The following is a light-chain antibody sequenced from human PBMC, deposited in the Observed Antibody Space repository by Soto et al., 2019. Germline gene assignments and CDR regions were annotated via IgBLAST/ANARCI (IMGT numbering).Light chain of an antibody. V-gene: IGKV3-20*01. CDR1: QSVSSSD. CDR3: QQYGGSHLYT. CDR2: VAS. Sequence: EIVLTQSPGTLSLSPGDRATLSCRASQSVSSSDLAWYQQKPGQAPRLLIYVASTRATGIPDRFSGSGSVTDFTLTISRLEPEDFAVYYCQQYGGSHLYTFGQGTKLEIK. J-gene: IGKJ2*01.